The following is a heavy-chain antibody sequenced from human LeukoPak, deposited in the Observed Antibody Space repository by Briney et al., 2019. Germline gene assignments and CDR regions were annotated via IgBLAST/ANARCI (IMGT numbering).Heavy chain of an antibody. CDR2: IYYSGST. CDR1: GGSISSYY. Sequence: PSETLSLTCTVSGGSISSYYWSCIRQPPGKGLEWIGYIYYSGSTNYNPSLKSRVTISVDTSKNQFSLKLSSVTAADTAVYYCARRSGIYDSSGGLDYWGQGTLVTVSS. CDR3: ARRSGIYDSSGGLDY. D-gene: IGHD3-22*01. V-gene: IGHV4-59*08. J-gene: IGHJ4*02.